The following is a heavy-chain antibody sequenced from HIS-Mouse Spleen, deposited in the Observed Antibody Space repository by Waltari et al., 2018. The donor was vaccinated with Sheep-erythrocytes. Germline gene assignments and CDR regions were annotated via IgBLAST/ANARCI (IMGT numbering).Heavy chain of an antibody. CDR2: IYYRGGT. Sequence: QLQLQESGPGLVKPSETLSLTCTVSGGSISSSSYYWGWIRQPPGKGLEWIGSIYYRGGTYSNPSRKSRFTISVDTSKTQFSLKLSSVTAADTAVYYCARLYYYDSSGYYFDYWGQGTLVTVSS. CDR1: GGSISSSSYY. D-gene: IGHD3-22*01. CDR3: ARLYYYDSSGYYFDY. V-gene: IGHV4-39*01. J-gene: IGHJ4*02.